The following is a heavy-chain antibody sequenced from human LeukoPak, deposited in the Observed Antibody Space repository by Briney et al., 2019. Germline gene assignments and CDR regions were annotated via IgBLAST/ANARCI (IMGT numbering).Heavy chain of an antibody. V-gene: IGHV4-34*01. Sequence: PSETLSLTCAVYGGSFSGYYWSWIRQPPGKGLEWIGEINHSGSTNYNPSLKSRVTISVDTSKNQFSLKLSSVTAADTAVYYCARVRYYDFWSGHNFDYWGQGTLVTVSS. D-gene: IGHD3-3*01. J-gene: IGHJ4*02. CDR2: INHSGST. CDR3: ARVRYYDFWSGHNFDY. CDR1: GGSFSGYY.